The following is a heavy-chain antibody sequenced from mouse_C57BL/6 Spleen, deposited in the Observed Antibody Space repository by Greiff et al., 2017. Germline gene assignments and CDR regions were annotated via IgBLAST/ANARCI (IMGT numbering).Heavy chain of an antibody. D-gene: IGHD3-2*02. CDR3: AKGDSSGYWFAY. CDR1: GYTFTSYW. V-gene: IGHV1-55*01. Sequence: GAELVKPGASVKMSCKASGYTFTSYWITWVKQRPGQGLEWIGDIYPGSVSTNYNEKFKSKATLTVDTSSSTAYMQLSSLTSEDSAVYYCAKGDSSGYWFAYWGQGTLVTVSA. CDR2: IYPGSVST. J-gene: IGHJ3*01.